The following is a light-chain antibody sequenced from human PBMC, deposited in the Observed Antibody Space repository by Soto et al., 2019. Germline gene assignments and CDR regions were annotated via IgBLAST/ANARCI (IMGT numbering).Light chain of an antibody. CDR2: GAS. CDR3: QQRSNWPPIT. Sequence: EIVLTQSPGTLSLSPGERATLSCRASQSVSSSYLAWYQQKPGQAPRLLIYGASSRATGIPDRFSGSGSGTDFTLTISRLEPEDFAVYYRQQRSNWPPITFGQGTRLEIK. CDR1: QSVSSSY. V-gene: IGKV3D-20*02. J-gene: IGKJ5*01.